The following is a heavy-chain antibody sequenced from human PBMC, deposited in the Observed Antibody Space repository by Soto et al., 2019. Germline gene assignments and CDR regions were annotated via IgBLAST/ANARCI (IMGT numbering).Heavy chain of an antibody. CDR1: GFTFSDFG. V-gene: IGHV3-30*18. J-gene: IGHJ4*02. CDR3: AKGGTVRGELPRRDYFDS. Sequence: QVQLVESGGGVVQPGGSPRLSCAASGFTFSDFGMHWVRRAPGKGLEWVAVISYDGSKIYYADSVKGRFTVSRDNSKNTVYQQMSSLRADDTAVYSCAKGGTVRGELPRRDYFDSWGQGTLVSVAS. CDR2: ISYDGSKI. D-gene: IGHD3-16*01.